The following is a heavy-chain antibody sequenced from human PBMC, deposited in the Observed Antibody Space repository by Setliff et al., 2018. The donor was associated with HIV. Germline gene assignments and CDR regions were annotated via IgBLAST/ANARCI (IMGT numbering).Heavy chain of an antibody. V-gene: IGHV1-46*02. Sequence: ASVKVSCKASGDTFNNYYIYWVRQAPGQGLEWMGMINPRGETTNYAQKFQGRVTMTRDTSTSTVYMELSSLRSEDTAFYYCTRVAVITDDAFEVWGQGTMVTVSS. CDR2: INPRGETT. D-gene: IGHD3-16*01. J-gene: IGHJ3*01. CDR1: GDTFNNYY. CDR3: TRVAVITDDAFEV.